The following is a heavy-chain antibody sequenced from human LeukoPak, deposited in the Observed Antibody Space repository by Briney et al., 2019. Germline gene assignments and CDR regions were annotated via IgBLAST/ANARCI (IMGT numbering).Heavy chain of an antibody. CDR1: GFTFSNYW. D-gene: IGHD1-26*01. V-gene: IGHV3-7*01. J-gene: IGHJ4*02. CDR2: IKQDGSEK. Sequence: GGSLRLSCAASGFTFSNYWMSWVRQAPGKGLEWVANIKQDGSEKYYVDSVKGRFTISRDNAKNSLYLQMNSLRAEDTAVYYCARGRGSYSYCFDYWGQGTLVTVSS. CDR3: ARGRGSYSYCFDY.